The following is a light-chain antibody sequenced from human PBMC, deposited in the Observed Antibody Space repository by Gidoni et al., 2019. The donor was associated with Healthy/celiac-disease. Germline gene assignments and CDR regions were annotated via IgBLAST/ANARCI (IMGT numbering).Light chain of an antibody. V-gene: IGLV2-23*03. J-gene: IGLJ3*02. Sequence: QSAMTQPASVPGSPGQSITISCTGTSSDVGSYNLVSWYQQHPGKAPKLMIYAGSKRPSGVSNRFSGSKSGNTASLTISGLQAEDEADYYCCSYAGSSTFEVFGGGTKLTVL. CDR3: CSYAGSSTFEV. CDR2: AGS. CDR1: SSDVGSYNL.